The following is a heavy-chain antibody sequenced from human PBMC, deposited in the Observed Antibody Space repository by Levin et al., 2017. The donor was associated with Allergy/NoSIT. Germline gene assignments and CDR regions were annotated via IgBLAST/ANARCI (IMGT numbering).Heavy chain of an antibody. D-gene: IGHD6-19*01. CDR1: GFTFSSYG. V-gene: IGHV3-33*01. Sequence: GESLKISCAASGFTFSSYGMHWVRQAPGKGLEWVAVIWYDGSNKYYADSVKGRFAISRDNSKNTLYLQMNSLRAEDTAVYYCASDGVAYSSGWSNVDYWGQGTLVTVSS. CDR3: ASDGVAYSSGWSNVDY. CDR2: IWYDGSNK. J-gene: IGHJ4*02.